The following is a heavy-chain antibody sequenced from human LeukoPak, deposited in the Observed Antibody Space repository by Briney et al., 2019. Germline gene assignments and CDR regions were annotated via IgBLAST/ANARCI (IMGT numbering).Heavy chain of an antibody. CDR3: AKQWEQQLVLFDY. D-gene: IGHD6-13*01. Sequence: GGSLRLSCAASGFTFSSYAMSWVRQAPGKGLEWVSAISGSGGSTYYADSVKGRFTISRDDSKNTLYLQMNSLRAEDTAVYYCAKQWEQQLVLFDYWGQGTLVTVSS. V-gene: IGHV3-23*01. CDR2: ISGSGGST. CDR1: GFTFSSYA. J-gene: IGHJ4*02.